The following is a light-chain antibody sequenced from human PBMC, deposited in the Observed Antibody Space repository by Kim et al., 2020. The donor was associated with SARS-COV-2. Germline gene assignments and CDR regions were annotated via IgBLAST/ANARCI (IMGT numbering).Light chain of an antibody. Sequence: QAVVTQEPSLTVSPGGTVTLTCGFTTGTVTSGHYPYWFQQKPGQAPRTLIYDTTNKLSWTPARFSGSLLGGKAALTLSGAQPEDEADYYCSLAHNGGGVFGGGTQLTVL. CDR1: TGTVTSGHY. J-gene: IGLJ3*02. CDR3: SLAHNGGGV. CDR2: DTT. V-gene: IGLV7-46*01.